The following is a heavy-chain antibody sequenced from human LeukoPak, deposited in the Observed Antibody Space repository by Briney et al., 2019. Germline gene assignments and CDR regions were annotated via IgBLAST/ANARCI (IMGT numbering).Heavy chain of an antibody. CDR1: GFTFTTSW. V-gene: IGHV3-74*01. CDR3: ARDQYSSTWYRGAFDV. CDR2: IESDGTST. Sequence: GGSLRLSCAASGFTFTTSWMHWFRQAPGKGLVWVSRIESDGTSTTYADSVKGRFTISRDNAKNTLSLQMNSLRAEDTAVYYCARDQYSSTWYRGAFDVWGQGTMVSVSS. J-gene: IGHJ3*01. D-gene: IGHD6-13*01.